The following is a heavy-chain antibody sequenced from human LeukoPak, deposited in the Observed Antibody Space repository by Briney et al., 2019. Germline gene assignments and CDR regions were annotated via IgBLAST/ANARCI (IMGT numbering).Heavy chain of an antibody. V-gene: IGHV3-23*01. CDR3: AKDHYGGQCPQGYFGY. Sequence: GGSLRLSCAASGFIFSSYAMSWVRQAPGKGLEWVSSISGSGGSTYYADSVKGRFTISRDNSENTLYLQMNSLRADDTAVYYCAKDHYGGQCPQGYFGYWGQGTLVTVSS. CDR2: ISGSGGST. CDR1: GFIFSSYA. J-gene: IGHJ4*02. D-gene: IGHD3-16*01.